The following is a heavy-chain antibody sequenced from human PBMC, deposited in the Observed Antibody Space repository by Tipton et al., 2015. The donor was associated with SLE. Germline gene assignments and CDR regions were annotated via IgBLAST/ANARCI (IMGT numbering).Heavy chain of an antibody. V-gene: IGHV3-20*04. J-gene: IGHJ3*02. D-gene: IGHD1-26*01. CDR2: ISWSGSST. CDR1: GFTFDDFG. CDR3: AKDMGSTPEGGAFDI. Sequence: SLRLSCAASGFTFDDFGMSWVRQVPRKGLEWVSGISWSGSSTRYADSVKGRFTISRDNAKNSLYLQMNSLRAEDMALYYCAKDMGSTPEGGAFDIWGQGTMVTVSS.